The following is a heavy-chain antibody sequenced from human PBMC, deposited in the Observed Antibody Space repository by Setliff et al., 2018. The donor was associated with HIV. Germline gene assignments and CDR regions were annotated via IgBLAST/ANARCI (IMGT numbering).Heavy chain of an antibody. CDR1: GESFSGHY. D-gene: IGHD3-10*01. V-gene: IGHV4-34*01. Sequence: SETLSLTCAVYGESFSGHYWSWIRQPPGKGLEWIGEINHGESPNYNPSLKSRVTISVDTSKKQFSLKLSSVSAADTAVYYCARGGGITWRSYSFDYWGQGTLVTVSS. CDR3: ARGGGITWRSYSFDY. J-gene: IGHJ4*02. CDR2: INHGESP.